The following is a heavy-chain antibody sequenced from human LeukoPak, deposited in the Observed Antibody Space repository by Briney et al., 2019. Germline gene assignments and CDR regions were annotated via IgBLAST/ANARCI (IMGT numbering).Heavy chain of an antibody. Sequence: PSETLSLTCAVYGGSVNNYYWSWVRQPAGKGLEWIGRIYASGTTRYNPSLQSRVTMSVDMSKNQFSLKLTSVTAADTAVYYCARRGDVWGQGTMVTVSS. V-gene: IGHV4-59*10. CDR2: IYASGTT. CDR3: ARRGDV. J-gene: IGHJ3*01. CDR1: GGSVNNYY.